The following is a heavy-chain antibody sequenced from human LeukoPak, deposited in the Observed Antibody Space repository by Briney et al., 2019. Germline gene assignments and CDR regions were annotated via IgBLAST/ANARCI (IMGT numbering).Heavy chain of an antibody. CDR2: IYYSGST. Sequence: SETLSLTCTVSGGFISSYYWSWIRQPPGKGLEWIGYIYYSGSTNYNPSLKSRVTISVDTSKNQLSLKLSSVTAADTAVYYCARNKGRYGSGRVHFDPWGQGTLVTVSS. J-gene: IGHJ5*02. CDR1: GGFISSYY. D-gene: IGHD3-10*01. V-gene: IGHV4-59*08. CDR3: ARNKGRYGSGRVHFDP.